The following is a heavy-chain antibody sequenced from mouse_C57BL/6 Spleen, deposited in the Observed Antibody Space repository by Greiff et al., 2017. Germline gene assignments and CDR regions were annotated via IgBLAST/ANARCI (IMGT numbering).Heavy chain of an antibody. V-gene: IGHV1-74*01. CDR2: IHPSDSDT. D-gene: IGHD2-5*01. J-gene: IGHJ3*01. CDR1: GYTFTSYW. Sequence: QVQLQQPGAELVKPGASVKVSCKASGYTFTSYWMHWVKQRPGQGLEWIGRIHPSDSDTNYNQKFKGKATLTVDKSSSTAYMQLSSLTSEDSAVYYCAIPRSGYSNYELAYWGQGTLVTVSA. CDR3: AIPRSGYSNYELAY.